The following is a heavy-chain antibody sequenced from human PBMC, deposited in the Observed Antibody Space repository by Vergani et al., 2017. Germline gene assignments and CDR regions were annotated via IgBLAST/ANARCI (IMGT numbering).Heavy chain of an antibody. D-gene: IGHD1-26*01. CDR2: ISGHDHRT. V-gene: IGHV3-23*01. J-gene: IGHJ4*02. Sequence: EVQLLESGGGSVQPGESLRLSCVASGFRFREHGMNWVRQAPGKGLEWVSGISGHDHRTLYADSVKGRFIISRDDSKNTLYLQMTNVRAEDTAVYFCARDGAGTIDFDYWGPGILVTVSS. CDR3: ARDGAGTIDFDY. CDR1: GFRFREHG.